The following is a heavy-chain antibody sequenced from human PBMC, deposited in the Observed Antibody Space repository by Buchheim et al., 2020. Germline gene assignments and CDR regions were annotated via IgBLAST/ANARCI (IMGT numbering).Heavy chain of an antibody. V-gene: IGHV3-33*08. J-gene: IGHJ4*02. D-gene: IGHD1-26*01. Sequence: VQLVESGGGLVQPGGSLRLSCAASGFTFSDFWMNWVRQAPGKGLEWVAVIWYDGSNKYYADSVKGRFTISRDNSKNTLYLQMNSLRAEDTAVYYCARDGGATQRYFDYWGQGTL. CDR1: GFTFSDFW. CDR2: IWYDGSNK. CDR3: ARDGGATQRYFDY.